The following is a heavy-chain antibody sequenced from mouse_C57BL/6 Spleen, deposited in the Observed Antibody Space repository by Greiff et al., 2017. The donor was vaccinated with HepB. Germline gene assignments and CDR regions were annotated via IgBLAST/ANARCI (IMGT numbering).Heavy chain of an antibody. J-gene: IGHJ1*03. CDR1: GYTFTSYW. D-gene: IGHD1-1*01. CDR2: IYPGSGST. V-gene: IGHV1-55*01. CDR3: ARDTTVVAHWYFDV. Sequence: VQLQQPGAELVKPGASVKMSCKASGYTFTSYWITWVKQRPGQGLEWIGDIYPGSGSTNYNEKFKSKATLTVDTSSSTAYMQLSSLTSEDSAVYYCARDTTVVAHWYFDVWGTGTTVTVSS.